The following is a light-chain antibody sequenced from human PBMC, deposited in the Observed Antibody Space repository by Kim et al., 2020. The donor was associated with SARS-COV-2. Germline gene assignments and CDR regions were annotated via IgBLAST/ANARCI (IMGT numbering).Light chain of an antibody. CDR1: SGDIGTYNL. CDR2: DVN. CDR3: CSYAGTYIWL. Sequence: GQSVTISCTGTSGDIGTYNLVSWYQQHPSKAPKLVIYDVNERPSGVPDRFSGSKSGNTASLTISGLQADDEADYYCCSYAGTYIWLFGGGTQLTVL. J-gene: IGLJ3*02. V-gene: IGLV2-11*03.